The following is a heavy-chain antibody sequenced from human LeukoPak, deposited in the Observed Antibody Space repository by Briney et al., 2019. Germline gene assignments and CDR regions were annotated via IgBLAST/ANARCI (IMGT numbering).Heavy chain of an antibody. Sequence: GGSLRLSCAASGFTFSSYAMSWVRQAPGKGLEWVSAISGSGGSTYYADSVKGRFTISRDNSKNTLYLQMNSLRAEDTAVYYCANSESGYYDSSNPWVYWGQGTLVTVSS. J-gene: IGHJ4*02. CDR1: GFTFSSYA. D-gene: IGHD3-22*01. CDR2: ISGSGGST. V-gene: IGHV3-23*01. CDR3: ANSESGYYDSSNPWVY.